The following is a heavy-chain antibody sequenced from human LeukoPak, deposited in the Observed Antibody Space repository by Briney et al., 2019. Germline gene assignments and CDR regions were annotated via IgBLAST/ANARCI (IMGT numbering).Heavy chain of an antibody. D-gene: IGHD4-23*01. CDR1: GGSISSSSYY. V-gene: IGHV4-39*07. J-gene: IGHJ6*03. Sequence: SETLSLTCTVSGGSISSSSYYWGWIRQRPGKGLEWIGSIYYSGSTYYNPSLKSRVTISVDTSKNQFSLKLSSVTAADTAVYYCASKATSGKSYMDVWGKGTTVTVSS. CDR2: IYYSGST. CDR3: ASKATSGKSYMDV.